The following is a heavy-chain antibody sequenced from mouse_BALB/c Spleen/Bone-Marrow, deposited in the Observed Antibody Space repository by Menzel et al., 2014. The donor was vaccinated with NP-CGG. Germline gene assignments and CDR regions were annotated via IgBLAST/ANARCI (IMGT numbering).Heavy chain of an antibody. J-gene: IGHJ4*01. CDR2: INSNNGGS. Sequence: EVQLQQSGPELVKPGAPVKISCKTSGYTFTEYIIHWMKQSHGKSLEWIGGINSNNGGSSYNQKFKDQATLTVDKSSTTAYMELRSLTSEDSTVYYCARRYYRCLFYFTMGYWGQGTPVPVSS. CDR3: ARRYYRCLFYFTMGY. CDR1: GYTFTEYI. V-gene: IGHV1-18*01. D-gene: IGHD2-14*01.